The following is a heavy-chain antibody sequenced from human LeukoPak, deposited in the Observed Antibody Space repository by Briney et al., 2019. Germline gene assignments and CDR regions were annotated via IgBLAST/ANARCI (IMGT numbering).Heavy chain of an antibody. CDR3: AKGRFIAVAGTPARH. V-gene: IGHV3-30*18. CDR1: GFTFSSYG. CDR2: ISYDGSNK. Sequence: PGGSLRLSCAASGFTFSSYGMHWVRRAPGKGLEWGAGISYDGSNKYYADSVKGRFTISRDNSKNTLYLQMNSLRAEDTAVYYCAKGRFIAVAGTPARHWGQGTLVTVSS. J-gene: IGHJ1*01. D-gene: IGHD6-19*01.